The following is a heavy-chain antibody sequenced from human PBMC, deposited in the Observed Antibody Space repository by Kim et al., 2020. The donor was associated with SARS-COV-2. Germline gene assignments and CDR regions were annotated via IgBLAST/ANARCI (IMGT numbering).Heavy chain of an antibody. CDR2: IYYRGST. V-gene: IGHV4-39*01. CDR3: ASAYVDTAMGGGY. Sequence: SETLSLTCTVSGGSISSSSYYWSWIRQPPGKGLEWIGSIYYRGSTYYNPSLKSRVTISVDTSKNQFSLKLTSVTAADTAVYYCASAYVDTAMGGGYWGQG. CDR1: GGSISSSSYY. J-gene: IGHJ4*02. D-gene: IGHD5-18*01.